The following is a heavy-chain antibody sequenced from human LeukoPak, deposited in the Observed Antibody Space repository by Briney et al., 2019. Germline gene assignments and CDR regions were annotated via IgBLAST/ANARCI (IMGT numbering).Heavy chain of an antibody. CDR3: AGTLEEYDYVWGSYRPRQGNYYYYGMDV. V-gene: IGHV4-30-2*01. CDR2: IYHSGST. CDR1: GGSISSGGYS. Sequence: PSQTLSLTCAVSGGSISSGGYSWSWIRQPPGKGLEWIGYIYHSGSTYYNPSLKSRVTISVDRSKNQFSLKLSSVTAADTAVYYCAGTLEEYDYVWGSYRPRQGNYYYYGMDVWGQGTTVTVSS. J-gene: IGHJ6*02. D-gene: IGHD3-16*02.